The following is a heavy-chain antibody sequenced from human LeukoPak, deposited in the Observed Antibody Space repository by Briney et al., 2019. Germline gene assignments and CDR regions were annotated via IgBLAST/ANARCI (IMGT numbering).Heavy chain of an antibody. J-gene: IGHJ4*02. Sequence: GGSLRLSCAASGFTFSSYSMNWVRQAPGKGLEWVSSISSSSSYIYYADSVKGRFTISRDNAKNSLYLQMNSLRAEDTAVYYCARDQDQGWFGELSVPLDYWGQGTLVTVSS. CDR2: ISSSSSYI. CDR1: GFTFSSYS. D-gene: IGHD3-10*01. V-gene: IGHV3-21*01. CDR3: ARDQDQGWFGELSVPLDY.